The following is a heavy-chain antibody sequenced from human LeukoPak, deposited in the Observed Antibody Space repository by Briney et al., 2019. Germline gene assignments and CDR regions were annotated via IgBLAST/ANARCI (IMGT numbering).Heavy chain of an antibody. V-gene: IGHV1-2*02. D-gene: IGHD5-24*01. CDR2: INPNSGGT. CDR3: ARVRGYKWLAFGY. CDR1: GYTFTGYY. Sequence: ASVKVSCKASGYTFTGYYMHWVRQAPGQGLEWMGWINPNSGGTNYAQKFQGRVTMARDTSISTAYMELSRLRSDDTAVYYCARVRGYKWLAFGYWGQGTLVTVSS. J-gene: IGHJ4*02.